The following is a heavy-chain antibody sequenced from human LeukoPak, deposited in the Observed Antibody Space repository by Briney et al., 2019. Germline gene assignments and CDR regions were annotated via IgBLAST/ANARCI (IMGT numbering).Heavy chain of an antibody. D-gene: IGHD3-16*01. Sequence: PGGSLRLSCAASGFTFSSYAMNWVRQAPGKGLEWVPAINGNGGSTYYADSVKGRFTISRDNSKNTLYLQMNSLRAEDTAVYSCARGTLGGGFGYWGQGTLVTVSS. CDR3: ARGTLGGGFGY. V-gene: IGHV3-23*01. CDR1: GFTFSSYA. CDR2: INGNGGST. J-gene: IGHJ4*02.